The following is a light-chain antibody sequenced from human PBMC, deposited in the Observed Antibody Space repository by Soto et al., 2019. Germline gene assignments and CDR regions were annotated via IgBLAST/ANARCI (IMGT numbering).Light chain of an antibody. CDR3: QSYDSSLSGSV. V-gene: IGLV1-40*01. Sequence: QSVLTQPPSVSGAPGQRVTISCTGSSSNIGAGYDVHWYQQLPGTAHKLLIYGNSHRPSGVPDRFSGSKSGTSASLAITGLQAEDEADYYCQSYDSSLSGSVFGGGTQLTVL. CDR2: GNS. J-gene: IGLJ2*01. CDR1: SSNIGAGYD.